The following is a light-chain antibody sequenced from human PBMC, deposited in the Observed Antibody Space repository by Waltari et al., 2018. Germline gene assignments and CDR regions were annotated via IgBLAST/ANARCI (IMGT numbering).Light chain of an antibody. Sequence: RASRSVGVNLAWYQQRPGQAPRLLIYDASKWATGSPARFSAAGSGTEFTLTIISLQSEDSAIYYCHQYNTWPPATFGQGTKLDI. CDR1: RSVGVN. J-gene: IGKJ2*01. CDR2: DAS. CDR3: HQYNTWPPAT. V-gene: IGKV3-15*01.